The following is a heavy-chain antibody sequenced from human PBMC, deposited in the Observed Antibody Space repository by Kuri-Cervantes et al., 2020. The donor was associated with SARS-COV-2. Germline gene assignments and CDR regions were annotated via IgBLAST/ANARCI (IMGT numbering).Heavy chain of an antibody. CDR2: IGWNGENR. Sequence: GGSLRPSCAASGFPFSSYAMSWVRQAPGKGLEWVSGIGWNGENRRYADSVTGRFTVSRDNAKKSLYLQMNSLGAEDTAWYYCATMRGEYTSSYFDTWGQGTLVTVSS. V-gene: IGHV3-20*04. D-gene: IGHD6-6*01. J-gene: IGHJ4*02. CDR3: ATMRGEYTSSYFDT. CDR1: GFPFSSYA.